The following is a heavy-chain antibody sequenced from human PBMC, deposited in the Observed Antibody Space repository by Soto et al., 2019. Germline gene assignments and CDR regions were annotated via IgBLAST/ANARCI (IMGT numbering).Heavy chain of an antibody. CDR3: AKAVGGSTWSNFDY. V-gene: IGHV3-9*01. CDR2: ISWKSGRI. CDR1: GFTFDDSA. D-gene: IGHD6-13*01. J-gene: IGHJ4*02. Sequence: GGSLRLSCAASGFTFDDSAMHWVRQAPGKGLEWVSGISWKSGRIVYADSVKGRFTISRDNAKNSLYMQMNSLRAEDTALYYCAKAVGGSTWSNFDYWGQGTLVTVSS.